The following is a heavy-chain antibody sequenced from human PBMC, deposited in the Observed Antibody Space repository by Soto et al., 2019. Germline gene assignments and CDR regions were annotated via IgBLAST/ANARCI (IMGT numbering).Heavy chain of an antibody. J-gene: IGHJ4*02. Sequence: GESLKISCKGSGYSFTSYWIGWVRQMPGKGLEWMGIIYPGDSDTRYSPSFQGQVTISADKSISTAYLQWSSLKASDTAMYYCARHLRHSSGYYPYYFDYWGQGTLVTVSS. CDR3: ARHLRHSSGYYPYYFDY. CDR2: IYPGDSDT. CDR1: GYSFTSYW. V-gene: IGHV5-51*01. D-gene: IGHD3-22*01.